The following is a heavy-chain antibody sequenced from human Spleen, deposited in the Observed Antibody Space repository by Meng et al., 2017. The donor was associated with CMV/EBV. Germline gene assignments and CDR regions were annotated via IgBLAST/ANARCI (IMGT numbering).Heavy chain of an antibody. CDR3: ARALII. CDR2: ISSGSTYI. Sequence: LRLSCADSDFTFSAYSMNWIRQAPGKGLEWVSSISSGSTYIYYADSVKGRFTVSRDNAKNSLYLQMNSLRAEDTAVYYCARALIIGGQGTLVTVSS. D-gene: IGHD3-16*02. CDR1: DFTFSAYS. J-gene: IGHJ4*02. V-gene: IGHV3-21*01.